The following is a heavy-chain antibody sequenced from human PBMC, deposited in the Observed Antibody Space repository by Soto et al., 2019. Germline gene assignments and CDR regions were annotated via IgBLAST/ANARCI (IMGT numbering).Heavy chain of an antibody. J-gene: IGHJ5*01. CDR1: GAPVSSETHS. CDR2: IYYSGIT. V-gene: IGHV4-61*01. D-gene: IGHD1-26*01. CDR3: AREGMRGTYYSDS. Sequence: AETLSLTCTVSGAPVSSETHSWTWILHPPGKGLEWIGYIYYSGITNSNPALKSRVTLSVDRSRNQFSLSLNSVTAADTAVYYCAREGMRGTYYSDSWGTGTQVAVSS.